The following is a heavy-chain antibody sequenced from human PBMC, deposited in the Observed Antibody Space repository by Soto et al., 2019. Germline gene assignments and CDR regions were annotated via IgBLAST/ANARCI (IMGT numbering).Heavy chain of an antibody. CDR2: SYYSGST. J-gene: IGHJ4*02. D-gene: IGHD3-9*01. CDR3: ARAQFNILTGYYIDY. CDR1: GGSISSGGYY. Sequence: SETLSLTCAVSGGSISSGGYYWSWIRQPPGEGLEWIGSSYYSGSTNYNPSLKSRVTISVDTSKRQFSLKLRSVTAADTAVYYCARAQFNILTGYYIDYWGQGTLVTVSS. V-gene: IGHV4-61*08.